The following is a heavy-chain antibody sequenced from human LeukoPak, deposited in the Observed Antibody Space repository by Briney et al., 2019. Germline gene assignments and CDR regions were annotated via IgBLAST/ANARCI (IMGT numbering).Heavy chain of an antibody. Sequence: SETLSLTCTVSGGSISSYYRSWIRQPAGKGLEWIGRIYTSGSTNYNPSLKSRVTMSVDTSKNQFSLKLSSVTAADTAVYYCASEGLWFGELSWFDPWGQGTLVTVSS. J-gene: IGHJ5*02. CDR3: ASEGLWFGELSWFDP. CDR2: IYTSGST. CDR1: GGSISSYY. D-gene: IGHD3-10*01. V-gene: IGHV4-4*07.